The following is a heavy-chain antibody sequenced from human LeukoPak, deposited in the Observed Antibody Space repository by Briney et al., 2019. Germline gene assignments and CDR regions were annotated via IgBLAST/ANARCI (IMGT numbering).Heavy chain of an antibody. CDR1: GFTFSSYA. J-gene: IGHJ4*02. D-gene: IGHD3-22*01. Sequence: AGGSLRLSCAASGFTFSSYAMSWVRQAPGKGLEWVSAISGSGGSTYYADSVKGRFTISRDNSKNTLYLQMNSLRAEDTAVYYCAKAYYYDSSGSEFDYWGQGILVTVSS. CDR3: AKAYYYDSSGSEFDY. V-gene: IGHV3-23*01. CDR2: ISGSGGST.